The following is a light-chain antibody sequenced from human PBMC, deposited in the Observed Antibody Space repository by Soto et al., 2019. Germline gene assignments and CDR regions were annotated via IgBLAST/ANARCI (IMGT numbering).Light chain of an antibody. Sequence: EIVMTQSPATLSVSPGERATLSCRASQSVSSNLAWYQQKPGQAPRLLIYDTSTRATGIPARFSGSGSGTEFTLTISSLQCEDFAVYYCQQYKNWPPLTFGGGTKVEIK. CDR3: QQYKNWPPLT. V-gene: IGKV3-15*01. J-gene: IGKJ4*01. CDR2: DTS. CDR1: QSVSSN.